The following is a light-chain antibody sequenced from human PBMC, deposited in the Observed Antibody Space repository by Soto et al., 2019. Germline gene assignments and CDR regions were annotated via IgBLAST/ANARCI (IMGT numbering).Light chain of an antibody. Sequence: EIVMTQSPATLSVSPGEGAALSCRASQSISSKSAWYQQKPGQAPRLLIYAASTRATGVPARFSGSGSGTGFTLTISSLQSEDLAVYYCQHCNDWRWTLGQGNKVEIK. CDR3: QHCNDWRWT. CDR1: QSISSK. J-gene: IGKJ1*01. V-gene: IGKV3-15*01. CDR2: AAS.